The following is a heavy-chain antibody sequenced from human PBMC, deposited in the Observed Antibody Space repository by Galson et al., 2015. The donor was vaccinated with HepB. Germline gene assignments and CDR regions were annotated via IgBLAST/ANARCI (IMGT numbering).Heavy chain of an antibody. J-gene: IGHJ4*02. CDR2: ISWNSGSI. CDR1: GFTFDDYA. D-gene: IGHD3-22*01. CDR3: AKDPDYYDSSGYFDC. V-gene: IGHV3-9*01. Sequence: SLRLSCAASGFTFDDYAMHWVRQAPGKGLEWVSGISWNSGSIGYADSVKGRFTISRDNAKNSPYLQMNSLRAEDTALYYCAKDPDYYDSSGYFDCWGQGTLVTVSS.